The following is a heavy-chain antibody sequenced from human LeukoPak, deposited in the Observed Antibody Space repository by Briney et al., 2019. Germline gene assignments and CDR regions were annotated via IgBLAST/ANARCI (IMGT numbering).Heavy chain of an antibody. V-gene: IGHV4-34*01. Sequence: SETLSLTCAVYGGSFSGYYWSWIRQPPGKGLEWIGEINHSGSTNYNPSLESRVAISVDTSKNQFSLKLTSVTAPDTSVYYCARLSSTWFDFWGQGTLVTVSS. CDR3: ARLSSTWFDF. D-gene: IGHD6-13*01. CDR2: INHSGST. J-gene: IGHJ4*02. CDR1: GGSFSGYY.